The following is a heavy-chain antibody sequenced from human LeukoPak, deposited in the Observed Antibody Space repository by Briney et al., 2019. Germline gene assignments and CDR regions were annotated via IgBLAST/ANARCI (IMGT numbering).Heavy chain of an antibody. CDR2: IYTTVST. D-gene: IGHD6-19*01. Sequence: SQTLSLTCTVSGGSISSGSYYWSWIRQPAGKGLEWIGRIYTTVSTNYNPSLKSRVTISVDTSKNQFSLKLSSVTAADTAVYYCARDFGRYSSGWLEENAFDIWGQGIMVTVSS. CDR3: ARDFGRYSSGWLEENAFDI. V-gene: IGHV4-61*02. J-gene: IGHJ3*02. CDR1: GGSISSGSYY.